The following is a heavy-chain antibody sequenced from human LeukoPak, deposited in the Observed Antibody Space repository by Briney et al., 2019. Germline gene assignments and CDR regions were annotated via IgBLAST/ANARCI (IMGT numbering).Heavy chain of an antibody. CDR2: IKQDGSEK. J-gene: IGHJ4*02. Sequence: GGSLRLSCAASGFTFSWYWMSWVRQAPGKGLEWVANIKQDGSEKYYVDSVKGRFTISRDNAKNSLYLQMNSLRVEDTAVYYCARSVYGSGSYWGQGTLVTASS. V-gene: IGHV3-7*01. D-gene: IGHD3-10*01. CDR3: ARSVYGSGSY. CDR1: GFTFSWYW.